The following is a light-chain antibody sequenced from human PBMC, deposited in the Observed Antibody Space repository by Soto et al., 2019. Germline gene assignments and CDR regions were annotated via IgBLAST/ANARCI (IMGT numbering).Light chain of an antibody. Sequence: QSVLTQPASVSGSPGQSITVSCTGTSCDVGGYNYVSWYQHPGKAPRLMIYDVTNRPSGVSDRFSGSKSGNTASLTISGLQAEDEADYYCSSYRRGSTYVFGTGTKVTVL. CDR1: SCDVGGYNY. CDR3: SSYRRGSTYV. CDR2: DVT. J-gene: IGLJ1*01. V-gene: IGLV2-14*03.